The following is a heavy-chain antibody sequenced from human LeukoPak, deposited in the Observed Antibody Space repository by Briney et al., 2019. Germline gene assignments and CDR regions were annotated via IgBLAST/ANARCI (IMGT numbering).Heavy chain of an antibody. V-gene: IGHV3-15*01. CDR2: IKSKTDGGTT. CDR1: GFTFGNAW. CDR3: VAGWGYYFDY. J-gene: IGHJ4*02. Sequence: GGSLRLSCAASGFTFGNAWMSWVRQAPGKGLEWVGRIKSKTDGGTTDYAAPVKGRFTTSRDDSKNTLYLQMNSLKTEDTAVYYCVAGWGYYFDYWGQGTLVTVSS. D-gene: IGHD6-19*01.